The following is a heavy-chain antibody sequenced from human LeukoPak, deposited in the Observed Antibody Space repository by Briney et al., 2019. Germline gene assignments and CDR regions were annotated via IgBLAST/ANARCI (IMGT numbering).Heavy chain of an antibody. J-gene: IGHJ6*02. CDR2: IYSGGST. CDR3: ARSPGPYSGSHHYYYYYGMDV. V-gene: IGHV3-53*04. Sequence: GGSLRLSCAASGFTVSSNYMSWVRQAPGKGLDGVSVIYSGGSTYYADSVKGRFTISRHNSKNTLHLQMNSLRAEDTAVYYCARSPGPYSGSHHYYYYYGMDVWGQGTTVTVSS. CDR1: GFTVSSNY. D-gene: IGHD1-26*01.